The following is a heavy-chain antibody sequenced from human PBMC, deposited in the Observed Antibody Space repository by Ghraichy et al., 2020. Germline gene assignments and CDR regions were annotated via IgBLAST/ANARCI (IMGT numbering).Heavy chain of an antibody. D-gene: IGHD3-10*01. V-gene: IGHV4-59*01. CDR1: GGSISTYY. CDR3: ARVLPYGSGPDY. J-gene: IGHJ4*02. Sequence: SETLSLTCTVSGGSISTYYWSWIRQPPGKGLEWLGYIYYSGSTNYNPSLNSRVTISVDTSKNQFSLKLSSVTAADTAVYYCARVLPYGSGPDYWGQGTLVTVSS. CDR2: IYYSGST.